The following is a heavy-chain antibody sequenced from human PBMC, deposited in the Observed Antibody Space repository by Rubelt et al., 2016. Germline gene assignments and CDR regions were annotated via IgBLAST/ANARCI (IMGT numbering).Heavy chain of an antibody. V-gene: IGHV1-2*02. D-gene: IGHD3-9*01. J-gene: IGHJ3*02. CDR1: GYTFTGYY. CDR2: INPNSGGP. Sequence: QVQLVQSGAEVKKPGASVKVSCKASGYTFTGYYMHWVRQAPGQGLEWMGWINPNSGGPNYAQKFKGRVTMTRDTSISTAYMELSRLRSDDTAVYYCARGAGGRYFDWYDAFDIWGQGTMVTVSS. CDR3: ARGAGGRYFDWYDAFDI.